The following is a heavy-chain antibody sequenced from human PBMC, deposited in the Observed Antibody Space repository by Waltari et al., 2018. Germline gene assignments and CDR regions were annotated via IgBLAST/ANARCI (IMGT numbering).Heavy chain of an antibody. J-gene: IGHJ4*02. CDR1: GFTFSRHS. D-gene: IGHD5-12*01. CDR2: ISSDGSYV. Sequence: EVQLVESGGGLVKPGGSLRLSCVPSGFTFSRHSMNWFRQAPGKGLEWVSSISSDGSYVYYGDSAKGRFTISRDNAKNSLYLEVSSLRVDDTAVYSCARVSAEMAFDQWGQGTLVTVSS. V-gene: IGHV3-21*01. CDR3: ARVSAEMAFDQ.